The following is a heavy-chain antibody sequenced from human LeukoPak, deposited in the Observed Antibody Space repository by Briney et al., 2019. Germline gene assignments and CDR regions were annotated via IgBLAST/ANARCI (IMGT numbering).Heavy chain of an antibody. CDR1: GFTFNTNS. V-gene: IGHV3-21*01. CDR3: ARSYSGYDSNFDY. CDR2: ITGNSDFI. Sequence: GGSLRLSCAASGFTFNTNSMNWARQVPGKGLDWVSSITGNSDFIFYADSVQGRFTISRDNAKHSLFLQMKGLRAEDTAVYYCARSYSGYDSNFDYWGQGTLVTVSS. D-gene: IGHD5-12*01. J-gene: IGHJ4*02.